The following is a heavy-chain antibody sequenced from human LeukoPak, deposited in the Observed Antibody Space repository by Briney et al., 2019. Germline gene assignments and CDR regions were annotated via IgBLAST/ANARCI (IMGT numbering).Heavy chain of an antibody. Sequence: PSETLSLTCAVYGGSFSGYYWSWIRQPPGKGLEWIGEINHSGSTNYNPSLKSRVTISVDTSKNQFSLKLSSVTAADTAVYYCARVSGEDLYFDYWGQGTLVTVSS. J-gene: IGHJ4*02. CDR3: ARVSGEDLYFDY. V-gene: IGHV4-34*01. D-gene: IGHD3-10*01. CDR1: GGSFSGYY. CDR2: INHSGST.